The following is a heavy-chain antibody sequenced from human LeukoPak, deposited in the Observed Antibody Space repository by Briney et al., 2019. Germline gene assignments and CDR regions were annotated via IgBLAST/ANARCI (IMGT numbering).Heavy chain of an antibody. Sequence: SVKVSCKASGYTFTSYAMNWVRQAPGQGLEWMGAISPLFGTANYTHKFQGRLTITADEFTSTAYMELSSLGSEDTALYYCAREWGSGNHLRWFAPWGQGTLVIVSS. V-gene: IGHV1-69*13. J-gene: IGHJ5*02. D-gene: IGHD3-10*01. CDR1: GYTFTSYA. CDR3: AREWGSGNHLRWFAP. CDR2: ISPLFGTA.